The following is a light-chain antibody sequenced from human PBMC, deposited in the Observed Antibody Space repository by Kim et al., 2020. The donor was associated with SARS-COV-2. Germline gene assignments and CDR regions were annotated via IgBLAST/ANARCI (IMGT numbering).Light chain of an antibody. CDR2: DAS. CDR3: QQYYNYPLT. Sequence: ASEGDRVTINWRASQVISSALAWYQQKPGKPPKLLIYDASSVETGVPSRFSGSGSGTDFTLTISCLQSEDFATYHCQQYYNYPLTFGQGTRLEIK. CDR1: QVISSA. V-gene: IGKV1D-13*01. J-gene: IGKJ5*01.